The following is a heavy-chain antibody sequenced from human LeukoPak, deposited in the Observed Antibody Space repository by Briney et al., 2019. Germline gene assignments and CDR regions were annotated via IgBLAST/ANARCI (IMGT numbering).Heavy chain of an antibody. CDR3: ARALGMTTVTTYYMDV. CDR2: IKQDGSEK. V-gene: IGHV3-7*01. J-gene: IGHJ6*03. CDR1: GFTFSSYW. Sequence: GGSLRLSCAASGFTFSSYWMSWVRQAPGKGLEWVANIKQDGSEKYYVDSVKGRFTISRDNAKNSLYLQMNSLRAEDTAVYYCARALGMTTVTTYYMDVWGKGTTVTVSS. D-gene: IGHD4-11*01.